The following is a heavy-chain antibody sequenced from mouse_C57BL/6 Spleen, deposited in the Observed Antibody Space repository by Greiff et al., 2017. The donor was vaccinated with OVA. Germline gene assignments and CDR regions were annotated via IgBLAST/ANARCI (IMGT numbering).Heavy chain of an antibody. D-gene: IGHD2-2*01. CDR3: ARGYGYDRGHAMDY. CDR2: INPNNGGT. CDR1: GYTFTDYN. V-gene: IGHV1-22*01. Sequence: EVQLQQSGPELVKPGASVKMSCKASGYTFTDYNMHWVKQSHGKSLEWIGYINPNNGGTSYNQKFKGKATLTVNKSSSTAYMELRSLTSEDSAVYYGARGYGYDRGHAMDYWGQGTSVTVSS. J-gene: IGHJ4*01.